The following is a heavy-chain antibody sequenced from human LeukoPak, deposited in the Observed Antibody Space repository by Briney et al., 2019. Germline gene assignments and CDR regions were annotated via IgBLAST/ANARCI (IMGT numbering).Heavy chain of an antibody. J-gene: IGHJ5*02. CDR3: ARDSNYDYGSGSGEEA. CDR2: IIPIFGTA. D-gene: IGHD3-10*01. CDR1: GGTFSSYA. Sequence: ASVKVSCKASGGTFSSYAISWVRQAPGQGLEWMGGIIPIFGTANYAQKFQGRVTITADKSTSTAYMELSSLRSEDTAVYYCARDSNYDYGSGSGEEAWGQGTLVTVSS. V-gene: IGHV1-69*06.